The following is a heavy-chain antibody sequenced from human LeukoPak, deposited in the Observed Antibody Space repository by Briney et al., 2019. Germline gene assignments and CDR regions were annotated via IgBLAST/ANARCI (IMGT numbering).Heavy chain of an antibody. V-gene: IGHV3-64*01. Sequence: PGGSLRLSCAASGFTFSSYAMHWVRQAPGKGLEYVSAISSNGGSTYYANSVKGRFTIPRDNSKNTLYFQMGSLRAEDMAVYYCARVSRNCSGGSCYSRLLDYWGQGTLVTVSS. CDR3: ARVSRNCSGGSCYSRLLDY. D-gene: IGHD2-15*01. CDR2: ISSNGGST. J-gene: IGHJ4*02. CDR1: GFTFSSYA.